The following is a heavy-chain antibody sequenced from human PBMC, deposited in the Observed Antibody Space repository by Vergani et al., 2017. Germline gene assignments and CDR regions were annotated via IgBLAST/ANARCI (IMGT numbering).Heavy chain of an antibody. J-gene: IGHJ4*02. CDR1: GFTFSSYG. D-gene: IGHD2-8*02. CDR3: ARDIAGGPKGY. V-gene: IGHV3-33*08. Sequence: QVQLVESGGGVVQPGRSLRLSCAASGFTFSSYGMHWVRQAPGKGLEWVAVIWYDGSNKYYADSVKGRFTISRDNSKNTLYLQMNSLRAEDTAVYYCARDIAGGPKGYWGQGTLVTVSS. CDR2: IWYDGSNK.